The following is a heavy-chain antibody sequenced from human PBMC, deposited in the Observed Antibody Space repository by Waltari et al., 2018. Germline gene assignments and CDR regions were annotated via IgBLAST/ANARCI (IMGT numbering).Heavy chain of an antibody. CDR2: TSFDGASK. CDR3: ARDEADFWTARGAFDY. Sequence: QVQLMQLGGGVVRPGGSLRLSCVGPKFAFRSYGFTWVRQRPGRGLEWLAVTSFDGASKFYSDSVNGRFTISRDNSKNTVFLSLTNVRSEDTGVYFCARDEADFWTARGAFDYWGQGSVVTVSS. D-gene: IGHD3-3*01. V-gene: IGHV3-30*03. J-gene: IGHJ4*02. CDR1: KFAFRSYG.